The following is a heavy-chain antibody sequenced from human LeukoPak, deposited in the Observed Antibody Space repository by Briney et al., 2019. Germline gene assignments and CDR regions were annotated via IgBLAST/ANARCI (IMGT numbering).Heavy chain of an antibody. CDR2: SNADESTT. J-gene: IGHJ6*02. CDR1: GFTFSRHW. CDR3: ARGSSTSGDYTMDV. D-gene: IGHD6-6*01. V-gene: IGHV3-74*01. Sequence: GGSLRLSCAASGFTFSRHWMHWVRQAPGKGLVWVSRSNADESTTGYADSVKGRFTISRDNAKNTLYLQMNSLRAEDPAVYYCARGSSTSGDYTMDVWGQGTTVTVSS.